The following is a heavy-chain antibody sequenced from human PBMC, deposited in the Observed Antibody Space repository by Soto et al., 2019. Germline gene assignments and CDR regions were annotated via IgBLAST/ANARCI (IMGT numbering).Heavy chain of an antibody. CDR1: GFTFSSYG. Sequence: QEQLVESGGGVVQPGRSLRLSCVASGFTFSSYGMHWVRQAPGRGLEWVALISYEGSNKYYADPVRGRFTISRDNSKNTLFLQMKSLSPEDTAMYYCAKRKGDDDLDVWGQGTMVTVSS. CDR3: AKRKGDDDLDV. J-gene: IGHJ3*01. V-gene: IGHV3-30*18. D-gene: IGHD2-21*01. CDR2: ISYEGSNK.